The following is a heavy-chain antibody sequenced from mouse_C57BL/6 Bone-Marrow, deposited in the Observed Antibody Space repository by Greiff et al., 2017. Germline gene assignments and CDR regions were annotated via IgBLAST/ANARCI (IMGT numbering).Heavy chain of an antibody. CDR2: IWGVGST. J-gene: IGHJ4*01. CDR3: ARFIYDGYYVPMDY. CDR1: GFSLTSYG. V-gene: IGHV2-6*01. D-gene: IGHD2-3*01. Sequence: VKVVESGPGLVAPSQSLSITCTVSGFSLTSYGVDWVRQSPGKGLEWLGVIWGVGSTNYNSALKSRLSISKDNSKSQVFLKMNSLQTDDTAMYYCARFIYDGYYVPMDYWDQGTSVTVSS.